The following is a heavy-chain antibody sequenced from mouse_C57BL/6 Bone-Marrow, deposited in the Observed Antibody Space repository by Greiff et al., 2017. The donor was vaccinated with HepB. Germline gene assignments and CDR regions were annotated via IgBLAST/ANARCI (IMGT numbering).Heavy chain of an antibody. J-gene: IGHJ3*01. D-gene: IGHD3-1*01. CDR3: ARGGYGKAY. V-gene: IGHV3-6*01. CDR1: GYSITSGYY. Sequence: EVKLVESGPGLVKPSQSLSLTCSVTGYSITSGYYWNWIRQFPGNKLEWMGYISYDGSNNYNPSLKNRISITRDTSKNQFFLKLNSVTTEDTATYCCARGGYGKAYWGQGTLVTVSA. CDR2: ISYDGSN.